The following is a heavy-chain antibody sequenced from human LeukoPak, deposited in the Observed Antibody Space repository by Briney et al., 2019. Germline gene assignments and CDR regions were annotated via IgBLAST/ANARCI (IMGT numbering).Heavy chain of an antibody. CDR1: GGSISSYY. V-gene: IGHV4-4*07. J-gene: IGHJ3*02. CDR3: ARGNLLWFGEKNDAFDI. Sequence: SETLSLTCTVSGGSISSYYWSWIRQPAGKGLEWIGRIYTSGSTNYNPSLKSRVTMSVDTSKNQFSLKLSSVTAADTAVYYCARGNLLWFGEKNDAFDIWGQGTMVTVSS. CDR2: IYTSGST. D-gene: IGHD3-10*01.